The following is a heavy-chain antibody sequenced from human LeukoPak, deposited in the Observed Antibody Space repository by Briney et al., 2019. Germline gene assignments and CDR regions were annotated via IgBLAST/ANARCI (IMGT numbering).Heavy chain of an antibody. CDR2: IYYSGST. J-gene: IGHJ4*02. Sequence: SESLSLTCTVSGGSISSSSYYWGWIRQPPGKGLEWIGSIYYSGSTYYNPSLKSRVTISVDTSKNQFSLKLSSVTAADTAVYYCARRGGRGFFDYWGQGTLVTVSS. CDR3: ARRGGRGFFDY. V-gene: IGHV4-39*01. D-gene: IGHD2-15*01. CDR1: GGSISSSSYY.